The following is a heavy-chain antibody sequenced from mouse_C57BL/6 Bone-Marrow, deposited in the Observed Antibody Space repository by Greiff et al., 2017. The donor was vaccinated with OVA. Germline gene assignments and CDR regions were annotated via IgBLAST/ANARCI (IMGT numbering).Heavy chain of an antibody. J-gene: IGHJ3*01. Sequence: QVQLQQPGAELVKPGASVKMSCKASGYTFTSYWITWVKQRPGHGLEWIGDIYPGSGSTNYNEKFKSKATLTVDTSSSTAYMQRSSLTSEDSAVYYCARGGLIRAWVAYWGQGTLVTVSA. CDR1: GYTFTSYW. CDR3: ARGGLIRAWVAY. V-gene: IGHV1-55*01. D-gene: IGHD3-1*01. CDR2: IYPGSGST.